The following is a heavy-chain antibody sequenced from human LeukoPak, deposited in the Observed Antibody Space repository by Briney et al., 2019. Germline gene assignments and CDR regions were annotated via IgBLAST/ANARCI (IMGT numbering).Heavy chain of an antibody. J-gene: IGHJ4*02. Sequence: GGSLRLSCAASGFTFSSYAMSWVRQAPGKGLEWVSAISGSGGSTYYADSVKGRFAISRDYSKNTLYLQISSLRADDTAIYYCAKDLEAARPGYWGQGTLVTVSS. CDR1: GFTFSSYA. D-gene: IGHD6-6*01. V-gene: IGHV3-23*01. CDR2: ISGSGGST. CDR3: AKDLEAARPGY.